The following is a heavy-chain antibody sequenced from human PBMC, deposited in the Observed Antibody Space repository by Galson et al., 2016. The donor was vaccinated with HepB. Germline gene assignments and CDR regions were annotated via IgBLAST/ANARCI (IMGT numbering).Heavy chain of an antibody. Sequence: ETLSLTCTVSGDSIRTSNYYWAWIRQPPGRGLDWIGSIYYSGNTYYRTSLKSRVTISVDMPKNQFSLKLTSVTASDTAVYYCARQGWSSSSGSYHWFDPWGQGTLVTVSS. V-gene: IGHV4-39*01. J-gene: IGHJ5*02. D-gene: IGHD3-10*01. CDR3: ARQGWSSSSGSYHWFDP. CDR1: GDSIRTSNYY. CDR2: IYYSGNT.